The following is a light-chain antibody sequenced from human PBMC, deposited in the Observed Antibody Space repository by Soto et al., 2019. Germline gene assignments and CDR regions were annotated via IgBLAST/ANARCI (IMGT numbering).Light chain of an antibody. CDR3: QKYNHWALI. CDR1: QSVSSN. J-gene: IGKJ4*01. V-gene: IGKV3-15*01. CDR2: GAS. Sequence: EIVMTQSPATLSVSPGERATLSCSASQSVSSNLAWYQQNPGQAPRLLIYGASTRATVIPARFSVSESGTHFTLTISSLQSEDFPVYYRQKYNHWALIFGGGNKVPIK.